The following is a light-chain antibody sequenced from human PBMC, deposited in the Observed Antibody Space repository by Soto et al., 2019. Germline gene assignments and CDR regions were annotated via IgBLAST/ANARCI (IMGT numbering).Light chain of an antibody. CDR3: QHRSNWSWT. CDR1: QSVSSY. V-gene: IGKV3-11*01. J-gene: IGKJ1*01. CDR2: DAF. Sequence: EIVLTQSPATLSLSPGERATLSCRASQSVSSYLAWYQQKPGQAPRLLIYDAFNRATGIPARFSGSGSGTDFTLTISSLEPEDFALYYCQHRSNWSWTFGQGTKVEIK.